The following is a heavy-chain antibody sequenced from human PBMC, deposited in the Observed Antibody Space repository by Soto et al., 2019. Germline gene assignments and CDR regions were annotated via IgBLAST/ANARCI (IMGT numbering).Heavy chain of an antibody. V-gene: IGHV2-5*02. Sequence: QITLKESGPTLLKPTQTLTLTCTFSGFSLSTSGVGVGWIRQPPGKALEWLALIFWDDDKRYIPSLRSRLTITKDTSKDQVVLTMTNLDPVDTATYCCAHTVLRYFDYWGQGTLVTVSS. J-gene: IGHJ4*02. CDR2: IFWDDDK. CDR3: AHTVLRYFDY. D-gene: IGHD5-12*01. CDR1: GFSLSTSGVG.